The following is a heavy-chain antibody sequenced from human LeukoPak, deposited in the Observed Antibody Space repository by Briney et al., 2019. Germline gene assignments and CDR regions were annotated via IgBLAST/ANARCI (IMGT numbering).Heavy chain of an antibody. J-gene: IGHJ2*01. D-gene: IGHD2-8*01. CDR3: ARDRLRYFDL. V-gene: IGHV4-30-2*06. CDR2: IYHSGST. CDR1: GGSISSGVYY. Sequence: SETLSLTCTVSGGSISSGVYYWSWIRQSSGKGLEWIGYIYHSGSTYYNPSLKSRLTISVDTSKNQFSLNLSSVAAADTAVYYCARDRLRYFDLWGRGTLVTVSS.